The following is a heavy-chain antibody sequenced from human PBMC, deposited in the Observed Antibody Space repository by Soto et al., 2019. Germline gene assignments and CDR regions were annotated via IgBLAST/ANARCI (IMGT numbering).Heavy chain of an antibody. CDR2: IGGSGGDT. CDR3: ARRSWRGRADY. CDR1: GFTFSSYA. Sequence: GGSLRLSCAATGFTFSSYAMSWVRQAPGKGPEWVSGIGGSGGDTYYADSVKGRFTVSRDNAENTLYLQLNSLRVEDAAIYYCARRSWRGRADYWGQGILVTVSS. J-gene: IGHJ4*02. V-gene: IGHV3-23*01. D-gene: IGHD3-10*01.